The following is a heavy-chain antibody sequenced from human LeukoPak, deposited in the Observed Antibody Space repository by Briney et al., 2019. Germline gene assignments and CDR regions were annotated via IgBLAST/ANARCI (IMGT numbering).Heavy chain of an antibody. V-gene: IGHV4-61*01. CDR1: GSSSSSGYY. CDR3: ARVVDIVVVPAAMDNWFDP. D-gene: IGHD2-2*03. CDR2: IYYSGST. Sequence: SETLSLTCTVSGSSSSSGYYWGWIRQPPGKGLEWIGYIYYSGSTNYNPSLKSRVTISVGTSKNQFSLKLSSVTAADTAVYYCARVVDIVVVPAAMDNWFDPWGQGTLVTVSS. J-gene: IGHJ5*02.